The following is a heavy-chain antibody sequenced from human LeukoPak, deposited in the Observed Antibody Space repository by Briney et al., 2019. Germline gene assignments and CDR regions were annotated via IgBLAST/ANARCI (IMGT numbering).Heavy chain of an antibody. CDR3: ARVSGHPDYYDSSGYVGY. J-gene: IGHJ4*02. CDR2: IYSDGSI. CDR1: GFTVSSNY. V-gene: IGHV3-53*01. D-gene: IGHD3-22*01. Sequence: PGGSLRLSCAASGFTVSSNYMSWVRQAPGKGLEWVSVIYSDGSIYYADSVKGRFTISRDNSKNTLYLQMNSLRAEDTAVYYCARVSGHPDYYDSSGYVGYWGQGTLVTVSS.